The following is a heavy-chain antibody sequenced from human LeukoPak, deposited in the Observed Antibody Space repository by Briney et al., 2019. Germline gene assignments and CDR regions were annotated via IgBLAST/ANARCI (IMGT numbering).Heavy chain of an antibody. CDR2: IDSSGSTR. J-gene: IGHJ4*02. V-gene: IGHV3-11*01. D-gene: IGHD2-2*02. CDR3: ARGGFCSSTSCHTNGPIDF. CDR1: GFTFSDYY. Sequence: GGSLRLSCAASGFTFSDYYMTWIRQAPGKGLEWVSYIDSSGSTRYYADSVKGRFTISRDNAKNSLYLQMNSLRAEDTAVYYCARGGFCSSTSCHTNGPIDFWGQGTLVTVSS.